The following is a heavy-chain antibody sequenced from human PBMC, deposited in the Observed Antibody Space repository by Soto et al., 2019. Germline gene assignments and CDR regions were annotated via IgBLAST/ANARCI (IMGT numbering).Heavy chain of an antibody. V-gene: IGHV4-30-4*01. J-gene: IGHJ4*02. D-gene: IGHD4-17*01. CDR1: AGSITSGDYY. CDR3: GRALFDYADY. CDR2: IYYRGNT. Sequence: PSETLSLTCTVSAGSITSGDYYWSWIRQPPGKGLEWIGNIYYRGNTYYNPSLKSRISMSIDTAKNQFSLTLGSVTGADTAVYYCGRALFDYADYWGQGTLVTVSS.